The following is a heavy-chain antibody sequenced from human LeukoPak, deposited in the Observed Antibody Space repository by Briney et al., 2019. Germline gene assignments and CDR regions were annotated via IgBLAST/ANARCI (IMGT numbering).Heavy chain of an antibody. Sequence: ASVKVSCEASGYTFTSYEINWVRLATGQGLEWMGWMNPNSGNAAYALKFQGRVTMTRNTSISTAYMELTSLRSEDTAVYYCARTGRTTRSYGSGSFWGYHYYYMDVWGKGTTVTIAS. CDR2: MNPNSGNA. J-gene: IGHJ6*03. CDR3: ARTGRTTRSYGSGSFWGYHYYYMDV. CDR1: GYTFTSYE. D-gene: IGHD3-10*01. V-gene: IGHV1-8*01.